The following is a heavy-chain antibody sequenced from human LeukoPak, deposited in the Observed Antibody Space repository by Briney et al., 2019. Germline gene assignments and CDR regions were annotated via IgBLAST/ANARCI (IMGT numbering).Heavy chain of an antibody. CDR2: IYYSGST. D-gene: IGHD5-18*01. CDR1: GGSISSSSYY. CDR3: ARHVPPNTAMVRS. Sequence: SETLSLTCTVSGGSISSSSYYWGWIRQPPGKGLEWIGSIYYSGSTYYNPSLKSRVTISVDTSKNQFSLKLSSVTAADTAVYYCARHVPPNTAMVRSWGQGTLVTVTS. J-gene: IGHJ4*02. V-gene: IGHV4-39*01.